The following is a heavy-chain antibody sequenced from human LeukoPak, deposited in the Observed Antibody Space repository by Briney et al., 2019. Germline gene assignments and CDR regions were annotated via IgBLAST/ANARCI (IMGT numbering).Heavy chain of an antibody. D-gene: IGHD6-19*01. V-gene: IGHV3-74*01. J-gene: IGHJ3*02. Sequence: GGSLRLSCEASGFTFSRYWMHWVRQAPGKGLVWVSRINSDGSSTTYADSVKGRFTISRDNAKNTLYLQMNSLRAEDTAVYYCAKDQSNKEWLVPYDAFDIWGQGTMVTVSS. CDR2: INSDGSST. CDR1: GFTFSRYW. CDR3: AKDQSNKEWLVPYDAFDI.